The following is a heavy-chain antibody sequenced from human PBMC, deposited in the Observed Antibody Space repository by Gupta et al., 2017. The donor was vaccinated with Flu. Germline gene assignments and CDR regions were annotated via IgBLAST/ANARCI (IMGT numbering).Heavy chain of an antibody. CDR1: GYIFTYHY. Sequence: QMQLVQSGAEVKQTGSSVKISCTASGYIFTYHYLHWVRQAPGHALEWMGWITPYNGNLNYAEKFQGRLTITRENSLSTVHMELSSLKSEDTAIYYCVRSPLSGGQFELRLWGQGTLVTVSS. J-gene: IGHJ4*02. CDR3: VRSPLSGGQFELRL. V-gene: IGHV1-45*02. D-gene: IGHD1-26*01. CDR2: ITPYNGNL.